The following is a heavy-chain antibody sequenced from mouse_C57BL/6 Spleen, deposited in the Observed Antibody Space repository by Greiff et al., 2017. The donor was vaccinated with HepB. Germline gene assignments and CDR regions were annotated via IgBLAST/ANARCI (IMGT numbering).Heavy chain of an antibody. V-gene: IGHV1-64*01. CDR2: IHPNSGST. CDR3: ARGGYGSSWDFDY. J-gene: IGHJ2*01. D-gene: IGHD1-1*01. CDR1: GYTFTSYW. Sequence: QVQLQQPGAELVKPGASVKLSCKASGYTFTSYWMHWVKQRPGQGLEWIGMIHPNSGSTNYNEKFKSKATLTVDKSSSTAYMQLSSLTSEDSAVYYCARGGYGSSWDFDYWGQGTTLTVSS.